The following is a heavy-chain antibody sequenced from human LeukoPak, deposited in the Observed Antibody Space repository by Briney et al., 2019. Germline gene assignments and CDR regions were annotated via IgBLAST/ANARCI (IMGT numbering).Heavy chain of an antibody. CDR2: INYSGST. CDR3: ARRGVVVAGIERVDAFDI. D-gene: IGHD6-19*01. Sequence: SETLSFTCAVCGGSFSGNFWTWIRQPPGKGLEWIGEINYSGSTNYNPSLKSRVTISLATSKKQFSLRLTSVTAADTAVYYCARRGVVVAGIERVDAFDIWGLGTMVTVSS. J-gene: IGHJ3*02. V-gene: IGHV4-34*01. CDR1: GGSFSGNF.